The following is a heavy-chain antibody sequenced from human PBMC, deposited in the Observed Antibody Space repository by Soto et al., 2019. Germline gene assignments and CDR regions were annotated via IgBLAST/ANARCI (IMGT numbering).Heavy chain of an antibody. J-gene: IGHJ4*02. CDR1: GFTFDDYA. D-gene: IGHD6-13*01. CDR3: AKDSKADGTAFDY. CDR2: ISWNSGSI. Sequence: EVQLVESGGGLVQPGRSLRLSCAASGFTFDDYAMHWVRQAPGKGLEWVSGISWNSGSIGYADSVKGRFTISRDNAKNSLYLQMNSLRAEDTALYYCAKDSKADGTAFDYWGQGTLVTVSS. V-gene: IGHV3-9*01.